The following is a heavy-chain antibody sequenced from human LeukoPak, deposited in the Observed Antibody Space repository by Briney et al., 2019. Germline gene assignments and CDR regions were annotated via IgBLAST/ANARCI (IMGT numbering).Heavy chain of an antibody. CDR2: INHSGST. V-gene: IGHV4-34*01. J-gene: IGHJ4*02. CDR1: GGSFSGYY. Sequence: SETLSLTCAVYGGSFSGYYWSWIRQPPGKGLEWIGEINHSGSTNYNPSLKSRVTISVDTSKNQFSLKLSSVTAADTAVYYCARHVLGYSSGWSLYYFDYWGQGTLVTVSS. CDR3: ARHVLGYSSGWSLYYFDY. D-gene: IGHD6-19*01.